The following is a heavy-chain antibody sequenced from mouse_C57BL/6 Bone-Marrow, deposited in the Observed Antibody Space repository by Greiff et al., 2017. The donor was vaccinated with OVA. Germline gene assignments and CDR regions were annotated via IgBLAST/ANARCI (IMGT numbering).Heavy chain of an antibody. D-gene: IGHD2-5*01. CDR1: GYAFSSYW. J-gene: IGHJ1*03. V-gene: IGHV1-80*01. CDR2: IYPGDGDT. Sequence: QVQLQQSGAELVKPGASVKISCKASGYAFSSYWMNWVKQRPGKGLEWIGQIYPGDGDTNYNGKFKGKATLTADKSSSTAYMQLSSLTSEDSAVYFGAGLLYSNYVGWYFDVWGTGTTVTVSS. CDR3: AGLLYSNYVGWYFDV.